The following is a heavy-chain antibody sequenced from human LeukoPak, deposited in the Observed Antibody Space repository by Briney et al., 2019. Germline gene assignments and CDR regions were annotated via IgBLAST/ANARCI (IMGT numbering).Heavy chain of an antibody. CDR3: ARGYCSGGSCYFDY. J-gene: IGHJ4*02. CDR1: GGAISSYY. D-gene: IGHD2-15*01. CDR2: IYYSGGT. Sequence: PSETLSLTCTVSGGAISSYYWSWLRQPPGKGREGVGYIYYSGGTNYNPSLKSRVTISGDTSKNQFSLYLSSVTAADTAVYYCARGYCSGGSCYFDYWGQGTLVTVSS. V-gene: IGHV4-59*08.